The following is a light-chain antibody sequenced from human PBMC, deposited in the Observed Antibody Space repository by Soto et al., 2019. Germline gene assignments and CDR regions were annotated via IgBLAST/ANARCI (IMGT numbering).Light chain of an antibody. CDR1: QRVSNNY. Sequence: EIVLTQSPATLSLSPGESATLSCGASQRVSNNYLAWYQQKPGLAPRLLIYDASSRATGIPDRFTGSGSGTDFTLTISRLEPEDFAVYYCQQRDNWPLTFGGGTKVEVK. CDR3: QQRDNWPLT. CDR2: DAS. J-gene: IGKJ4*01. V-gene: IGKV3D-20*02.